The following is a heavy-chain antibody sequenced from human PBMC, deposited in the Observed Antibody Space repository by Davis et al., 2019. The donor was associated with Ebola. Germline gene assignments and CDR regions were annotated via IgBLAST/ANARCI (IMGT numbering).Heavy chain of an antibody. D-gene: IGHD3-3*01. CDR3: AREWSGSLGPFDY. Sequence: SETLSLTCTVSGGPIGTYYWSWIRQPPGKGLEWIGYIDYSGSSNYNPSLKSRVTISLDTSKNQFSLKLSSVTAADTAVYYCAREWSGSLGPFDYWGQGTLVTVSS. V-gene: IGHV4-59*12. CDR2: IDYSGSS. CDR1: GGPIGTYY. J-gene: IGHJ4*02.